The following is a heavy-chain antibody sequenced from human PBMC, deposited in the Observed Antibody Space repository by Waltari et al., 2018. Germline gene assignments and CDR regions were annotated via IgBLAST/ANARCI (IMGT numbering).Heavy chain of an antibody. D-gene: IGHD3-3*01. J-gene: IGHJ3*02. V-gene: IGHV1-69*01. CDR3: ASVLRFLEWFNAFDI. CDR1: GGTFSSYA. CDR2: VSPIVGTA. Sequence: QVQLVQSGAEVKKPGSSVKVSCKASGGTFSSYAISWVRQAPGQGLEWMGGVSPIVGTANYAQKFEGRVTSTGDESTSTAYMELSSLRSEDTAVYYCASVLRFLEWFNAFDIWGQGTMVTVSS.